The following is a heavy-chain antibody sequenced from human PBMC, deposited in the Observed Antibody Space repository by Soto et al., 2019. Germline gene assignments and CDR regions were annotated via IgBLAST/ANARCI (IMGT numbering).Heavy chain of an antibody. J-gene: IGHJ4*02. D-gene: IGHD4-17*01. CDR2: IYYSGST. V-gene: IGHV4-59*08. CDR3: ARRYGGHFDY. CDR1: GGSISSYY. Sequence: PSWSLSLTCTLAGGSISSYYWICIRQPPGKGLEWIGYIYYSGSTNYNPSLKSRVTISVDTSKNQFSLKLSSVTAADTAVYYCARRYGGHFDYWGQGTLVTVSS.